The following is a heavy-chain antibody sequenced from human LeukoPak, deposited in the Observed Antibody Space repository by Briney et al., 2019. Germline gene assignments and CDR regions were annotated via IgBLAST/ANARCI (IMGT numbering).Heavy chain of an antibody. J-gene: IGHJ4*02. CDR3: GTDRLGNYYRGPDY. Sequence: PGGSLRLSCVGSGFTLSNYAIHWVRQAPGKGLEWVAIISSDGSNTYYADSVRGRFTISRDNSKKSLYLQMNSLRTDDTAVYFWGTDRLGNYYRGPDYWGQGTLVTVSS. D-gene: IGHD3-10*01. V-gene: IGHV3-30*03. CDR1: GFTLSNYA. CDR2: ISSDGSNT.